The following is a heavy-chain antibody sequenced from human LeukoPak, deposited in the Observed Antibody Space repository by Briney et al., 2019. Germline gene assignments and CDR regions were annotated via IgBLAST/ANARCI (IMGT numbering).Heavy chain of an antibody. CDR3: AKGVYYYGSGSYYGPEGALDY. Sequence: GGSLRLSCAASGFTFNSYPMSWVRQAPWERLQWVSGISDSGGNTYYADSVRGRFTISRDNSKNTLYLQMNSLRAEDTAVYYCAKGVYYYGSGSYYGPEGALDYWGQGTLVTVSS. CDR1: GFTFNSYP. J-gene: IGHJ4*02. V-gene: IGHV3-23*01. CDR2: ISDSGGNT. D-gene: IGHD3-10*01.